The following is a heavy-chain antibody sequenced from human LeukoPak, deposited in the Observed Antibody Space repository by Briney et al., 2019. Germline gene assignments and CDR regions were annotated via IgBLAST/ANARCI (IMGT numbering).Heavy chain of an antibody. CDR3: AKPLGRDSSGYYWGRSPLDY. Sequence: GGSLRLSCAASGFTVSTTYMSWVRQAPGKGLEWVAVISYDGSNKYYADSVKGRFTISRDNSKNTLYLQMNSLRAEDTAAYYCAKPLGRDSSGYYWGRSPLDYWGQGTLVTVSS. CDR2: ISYDGSNK. D-gene: IGHD3-22*01. J-gene: IGHJ4*02. CDR1: GFTVSTTY. V-gene: IGHV3-30*18.